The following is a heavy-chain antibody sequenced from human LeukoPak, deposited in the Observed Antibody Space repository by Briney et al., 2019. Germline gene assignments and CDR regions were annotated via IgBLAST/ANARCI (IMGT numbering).Heavy chain of an antibody. CDR1: GFTFSSYA. Sequence: GGSLRLSCAASGFTFSSYAMSWVRQAPGKGLEWVSAISGSGGSTYYADSVKGRFTISRDNSKNALYLQMNSLRAEDTAVYYCARDPSDCSSTSCYDNWFDPWGQGTLVTVSS. J-gene: IGHJ5*02. CDR2: ISGSGGST. D-gene: IGHD2-2*01. V-gene: IGHV3-23*01. CDR3: ARDPSDCSSTSCYDNWFDP.